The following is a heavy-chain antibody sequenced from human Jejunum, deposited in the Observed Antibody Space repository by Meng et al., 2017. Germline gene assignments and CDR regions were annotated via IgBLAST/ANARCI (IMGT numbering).Heavy chain of an antibody. J-gene: IGHJ6*02. CDR3: ARDRINVIRVITDRNYYYGMDV. CDR2: IYYSGSA. D-gene: IGHD3-10*01. Sequence: SETLSLTCTVSGGSLSISSYYWGWIREPPGKGLEGIGSIYYSGSAYYNPTLKSRVTISVDTSKNQVSLKLSSVTAADTAMYYCARDRINVIRVITDRNYYYGMDVWGQGTTVTVSS. CDR1: GGSLSISSYY. V-gene: IGHV4-39*07.